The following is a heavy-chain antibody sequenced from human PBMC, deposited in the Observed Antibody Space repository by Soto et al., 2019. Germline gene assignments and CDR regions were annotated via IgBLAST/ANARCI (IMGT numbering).Heavy chain of an antibody. Sequence: SETLSLTCAVSSGSISSSNWWSWVRQPPGKGLEWIGEIYHSGSTNYNPSLKSRVTISVDKSKNQFSLKLSSVTAADTAVYYCARGVVVAARYFDLWGRGTLVTVSS. CDR3: ARGVVVAARYFDL. CDR1: SGSISSSNW. CDR2: IYHSGST. V-gene: IGHV4-4*02. J-gene: IGHJ2*01. D-gene: IGHD2-15*01.